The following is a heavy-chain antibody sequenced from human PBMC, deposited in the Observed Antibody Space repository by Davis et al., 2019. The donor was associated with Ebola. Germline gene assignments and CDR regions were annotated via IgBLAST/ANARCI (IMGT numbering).Heavy chain of an antibody. V-gene: IGHV3-9*01. D-gene: IGHD5-12*01. CDR3: ARSGSGSINQHDY. CDR1: GFTFDDYA. CDR2: ISWNSGSI. J-gene: IGHJ4*02. Sequence: SLKISCAASGFTFDDYAMHWVRQAPGKGLEWVSGISWNSGSIGYADSVKGRFTISRDNAKNSLYLQMNSLRAEDTAVYYCARSGSGSINQHDYWGQGTLVTVSS.